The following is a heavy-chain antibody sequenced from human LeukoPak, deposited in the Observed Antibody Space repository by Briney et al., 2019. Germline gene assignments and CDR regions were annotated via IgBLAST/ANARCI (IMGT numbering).Heavy chain of an antibody. CDR3: ARDVFRGNCNGLDS. CDR1: GFNFSSYS. CDR2: ISTSGDYI. D-gene: IGHD1-1*01. J-gene: IGHJ4*02. V-gene: IGHV3-21*01. Sequence: GGSLRLSCVVSGFNFSSYSINWVRQAPGKGLEWVSSISTSGDYIYYADSVKGRFTISRDNAKNSLCLQMNSLRAEDTAVYYCARDVFRGNCNGLDSWGQGTLVTVSS.